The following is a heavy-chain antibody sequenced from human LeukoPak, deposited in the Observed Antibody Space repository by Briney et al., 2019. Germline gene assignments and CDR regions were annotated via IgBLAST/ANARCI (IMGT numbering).Heavy chain of an antibody. J-gene: IGHJ5*02. CDR2: IYPGDSDT. CDR3: ARLAPLLRYFDWSPNWFDP. CDR1: GYSFTSYW. Sequence: GESLKISCKGSGYSFTSYWIGWVRQMPGKSLEWMGIIYPGDSDTRYSPSFQGQVTISADKSISTAYLQWSSLKASDTAMYYCARLAPLLRYFDWSPNWFDPWGQGTLVTVSS. V-gene: IGHV5-51*01. D-gene: IGHD3-9*01.